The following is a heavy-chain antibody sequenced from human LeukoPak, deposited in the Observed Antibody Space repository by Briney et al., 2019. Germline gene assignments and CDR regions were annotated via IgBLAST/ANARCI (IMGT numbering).Heavy chain of an antibody. Sequence: GESLRLSCAASGFTFSSYWMSWVRQAPGKGLEWVANIKQDGSEKYYVDSVKGRFTISRDNAKNSLYLQMNSLRAEDTAVYYCARDSDNWAFDYWGQGTLVTVSS. V-gene: IGHV3-7*01. CDR1: GFTFSSYW. D-gene: IGHD1-20*01. CDR2: IKQDGSEK. CDR3: ARDSDNWAFDY. J-gene: IGHJ4*02.